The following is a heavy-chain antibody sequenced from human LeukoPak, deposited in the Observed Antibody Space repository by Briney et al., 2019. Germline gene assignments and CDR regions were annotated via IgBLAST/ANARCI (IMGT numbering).Heavy chain of an antibody. D-gene: IGHD3-10*01. CDR3: AKGITMVRGVIHY. CDR2: ISGSGGST. Sequence: GGSLRLSCAASGFTFSSYAMSWVRQAPGKGLEWVSAISGSGGSTYYADSVKGRFTISRDNSKNTLYLQMNSLRAEDMAVYYCAKGITMVRGVIHYWGQGTLVTVSS. J-gene: IGHJ4*02. V-gene: IGHV3-23*01. CDR1: GFTFSSYA.